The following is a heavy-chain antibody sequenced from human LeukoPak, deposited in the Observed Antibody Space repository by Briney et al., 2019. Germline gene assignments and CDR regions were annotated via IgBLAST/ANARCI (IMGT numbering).Heavy chain of an antibody. CDR1: GFTFSSYS. V-gene: IGHV3-48*04. CDR2: ISSSSSTI. CDR3: ARVGSGWYQTYYFYY. Sequence: GGSLRLSCAASGFTFSSYSMNWVRQAPGKGLEWVSYISSSSSTIYYADSVKGRFTISRDNAKNSLYLQMNSLRAEDTAVYYCARVGSGWYQTYYFYYWGQGTLVTVSS. J-gene: IGHJ4*02. D-gene: IGHD6-19*01.